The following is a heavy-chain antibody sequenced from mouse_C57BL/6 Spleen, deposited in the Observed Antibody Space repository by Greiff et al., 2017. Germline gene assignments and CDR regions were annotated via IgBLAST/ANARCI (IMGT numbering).Heavy chain of an antibody. CDR3: AREDYDVGWFAY. V-gene: IGHV1-55*01. CDR1: GYTFTSYW. D-gene: IGHD2-4*01. CDR2: IYPGSGST. J-gene: IGHJ3*01. Sequence: QVQLQQPGAELVKPGASVKMSCKASGYTFTSYWITWVKQRPGQGLEWIGDIYPGSGSTNYNEKFKSKATLTVDTSSSTAYMQLSSLTSEDSAVYYCAREDYDVGWFAYWGQGTLVTVSA.